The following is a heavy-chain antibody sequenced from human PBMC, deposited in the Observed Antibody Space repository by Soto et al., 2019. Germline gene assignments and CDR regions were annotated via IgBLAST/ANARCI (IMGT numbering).Heavy chain of an antibody. D-gene: IGHD3-22*01. Sequence: SVKVSCKASGYIFTSYAMHWVRQAPGQRLEWMGWINAGNGNTKYPQNLQGRVNIIRDTSASTAYLELSSLTSEDTAVYFCARSVGGYYEHQFQLDYWGEGTLGTVSS. V-gene: IGHV1-3*01. CDR1: GYIFTSYA. J-gene: IGHJ4*02. CDR2: INAGNGNT. CDR3: ARSVGGYYEHQFQLDY.